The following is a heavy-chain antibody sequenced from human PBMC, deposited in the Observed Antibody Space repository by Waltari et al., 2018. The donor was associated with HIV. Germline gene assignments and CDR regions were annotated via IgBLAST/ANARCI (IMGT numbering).Heavy chain of an antibody. D-gene: IGHD3-22*01. CDR1: GGSFNGYY. J-gene: IGHJ1*01. Sequence: VHLQQWAAGLPKTSETLSLPCAVYGGSFNGYYWTWIRQSPGRGLELIGEVNDSGDTNYNSSLKSRATMSVNTFKNQFSLKLMSVTAADTATYYCARGDYYYYDSSGLDSWGQGTPVTVSS. V-gene: IGHV4-34*02. CDR2: VNDSGDT. CDR3: ARGDYYYYDSSGLDS.